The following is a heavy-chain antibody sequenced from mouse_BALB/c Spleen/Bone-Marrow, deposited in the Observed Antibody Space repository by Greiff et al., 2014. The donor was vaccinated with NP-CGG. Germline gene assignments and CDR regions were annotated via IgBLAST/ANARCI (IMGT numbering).Heavy chain of an antibody. V-gene: IGHV1S56*01. CDR1: GYSFTSYY. Sequence: VQLQQSGPELVKPGASVKMSCKASGYSFTSYYIHWVKQRPGQGLEWIGWTYPGDGSSKYNEKFKGKTTLTADKSSSTVYMLTSSLTSEDSAIYFCARGSSFSYWYFDVWGAGTTVTVSS. CDR3: ARGSSFSYWYFDV. J-gene: IGHJ1*01. CDR2: TYPGDGSS. D-gene: IGHD1-1*01.